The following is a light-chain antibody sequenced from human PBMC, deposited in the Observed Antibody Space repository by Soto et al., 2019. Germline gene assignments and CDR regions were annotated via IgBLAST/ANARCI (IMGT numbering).Light chain of an antibody. J-gene: IGKJ1*01. CDR3: HHYNSYSEP. Sequence: DIQMTQTHSTLSGSVGDRVTITCRASQTISSWLAWYQQKPGKAPKLLIYKASTLKSGVPSRFSGSGSGTEFTLTISTLQPHDFAAYYCHHYNSYSEPLGQ. CDR1: QTISSW. V-gene: IGKV1-5*03. CDR2: KAS.